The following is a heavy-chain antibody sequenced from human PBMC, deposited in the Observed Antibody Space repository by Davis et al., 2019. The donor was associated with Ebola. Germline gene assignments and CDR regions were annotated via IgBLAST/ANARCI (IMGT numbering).Heavy chain of an antibody. CDR3: TRDFQAHLNYYSDS. J-gene: IGHJ4*02. CDR2: TNQDGSLK. CDR1: GFTFSTYW. Sequence: GESLKISCTSSGFTFSTYWMSWVRQAPGKGLEWVANTNQDGSLKYYADSMEGRFTISRDNAKKSLYLQMNSLRDEDTAVYYCTRDFQAHLNYYSDSWGQGTLVTVSS. V-gene: IGHV3-7*01.